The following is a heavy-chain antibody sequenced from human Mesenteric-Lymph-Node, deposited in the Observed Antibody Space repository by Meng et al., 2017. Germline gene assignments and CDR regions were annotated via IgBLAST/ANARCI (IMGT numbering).Heavy chain of an antibody. CDR3: ARFKASTMVRGVITPLDY. Sequence: ASVKVSCKASGYTFTSYDINWVRQATGQGLEWMGWMNPNSGNTGYAQKFQGRVTMTRNTSISTAYMELSSLRFEDTAVYYCARFKASTMVRGVITPLDYWGQGTLVTVSS. CDR2: MNPNSGNT. V-gene: IGHV1-8*01. D-gene: IGHD3-10*01. J-gene: IGHJ4*02. CDR1: GYTFTSYD.